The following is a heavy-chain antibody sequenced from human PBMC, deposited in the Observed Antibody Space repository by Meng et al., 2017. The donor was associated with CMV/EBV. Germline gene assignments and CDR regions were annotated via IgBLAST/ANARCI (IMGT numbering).Heavy chain of an antibody. CDR3: AKTGYSSGRTDYFDY. Sequence: AFGFTFSSYGMHWVRQAPGKGLEWVAVISYDGSNKYYADSVKGRFTISRDNSNTLYVQMNSLRAEDTAVYYCAKTGYSSGRTDYFDYWGQGTLVTVSS. J-gene: IGHJ4*02. D-gene: IGHD6-19*01. CDR1: GFTFSSYG. V-gene: IGHV3-33*05. CDR2: ISYDGSNK.